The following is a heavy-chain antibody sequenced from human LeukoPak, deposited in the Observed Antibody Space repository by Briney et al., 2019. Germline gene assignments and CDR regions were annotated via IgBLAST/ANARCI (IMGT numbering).Heavy chain of an antibody. CDR2: ISYDGSNK. CDR3: AKDKRTTVVKGEFDY. D-gene: IGHD4-23*01. Sequence: PGRSLRLSCAASGFTFSSYGMHWVRQAPGKGLEWVAVISYDGSNKYYADSVKGRFTISRVNSKNTLYLQMNSLRAEDTAVYYCAKDKRTTVVKGEFDYWGQGTLVTVSS. CDR1: GFTFSSYG. V-gene: IGHV3-30*18. J-gene: IGHJ4*02.